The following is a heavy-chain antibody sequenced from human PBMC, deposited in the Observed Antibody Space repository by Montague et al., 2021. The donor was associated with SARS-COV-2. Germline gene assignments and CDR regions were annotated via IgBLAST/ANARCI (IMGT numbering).Heavy chain of an antibody. D-gene: IGHD3-9*01. J-gene: IGHJ6*02. CDR1: GFSLSTSGVC. CDR3: ARTRYSGILYYYYGMDV. V-gene: IGHV2-70*01. CDR2: IDWDDDK. Sequence: PALVKPTQTLTLTCTFSGFSLSTSGVCVSWIRQPPGKALEWLALIDWDDDKYYSTSLKTRLTISKDTSKNQVVLTMTNMDPVDTATYYCARTRYSGILYYYYGMDVWGQGTTVTVSS.